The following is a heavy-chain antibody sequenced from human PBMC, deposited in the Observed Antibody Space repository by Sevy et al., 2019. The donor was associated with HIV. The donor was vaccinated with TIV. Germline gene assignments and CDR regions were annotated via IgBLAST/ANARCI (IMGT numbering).Heavy chain of an antibody. Sequence: ASVKVSCKASGYTFTSYDINWVRQATGQGLEWMGWMNPNSGNTGYAQKFQGRVTMTRNTSISTAYMELSSLRSEDTAGYYCARGLRYDYVWGSYRFHYYYYYGMDVWGQGTTVTVSS. CDR3: ARGLRYDYVWGSYRFHYYYYYGMDV. CDR2: MNPNSGNT. V-gene: IGHV1-8*01. J-gene: IGHJ6*02. CDR1: GYTFTSYD. D-gene: IGHD3-16*02.